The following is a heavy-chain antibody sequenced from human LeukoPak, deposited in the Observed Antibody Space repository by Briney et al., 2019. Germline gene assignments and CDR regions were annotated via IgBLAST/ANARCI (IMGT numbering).Heavy chain of an antibody. V-gene: IGHV1-8*01. CDR3: ARGSGIQLWFNYYYYMDV. CDR2: MNPNSGNT. J-gene: IGHJ6*03. CDR1: GYTFTSYD. Sequence: ASVKVSCKASGYTFTSYDINWVRQATGQGLEWMGWMNPNSGNTGYAQKFQGRVTMTRNTSISTAYMELSGLRSEDTAVYYCARGSGIQLWFNYYYYMDVWGKGTTVTVSS. D-gene: IGHD5-18*01.